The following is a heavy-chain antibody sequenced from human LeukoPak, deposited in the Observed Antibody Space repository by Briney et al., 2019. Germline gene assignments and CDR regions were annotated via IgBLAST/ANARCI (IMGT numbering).Heavy chain of an antibody. CDR1: GFTFRRYW. Sequence: GGSLRLSCVASGFTFRRYWMTWVRQAPGKKPEWVANIKEDGSEKHYDDSVRGRFTISRDNAKNTLYLDMNSLRAEDTAVFYCATDQDHGYFRQWGQGTLVIVSS. D-gene: IGHD3-22*01. CDR3: ATDQDHGYFRQ. J-gene: IGHJ1*01. V-gene: IGHV3-7*01. CDR2: IKEDGSEK.